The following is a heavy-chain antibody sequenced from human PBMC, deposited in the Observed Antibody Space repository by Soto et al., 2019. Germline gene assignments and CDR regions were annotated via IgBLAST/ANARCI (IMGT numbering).Heavy chain of an antibody. CDR2: IYYSGST. J-gene: IGHJ4*02. CDR1: GGSISSGGYY. V-gene: IGHV4-31*03. Sequence: PSETLSLTCTVSGGSISSGGYYWSWIRQHPGKGLEWIGYIYYSGSTYYNPSLKSRVTISVDTSKNQFSLKLSSVTAADTAVYYCARFCESVRGEPPTSYDSSGYSPLWGQGTLVTVSS. D-gene: IGHD3-22*01. CDR3: ARFCESVRGEPPTSYDSSGYSPL.